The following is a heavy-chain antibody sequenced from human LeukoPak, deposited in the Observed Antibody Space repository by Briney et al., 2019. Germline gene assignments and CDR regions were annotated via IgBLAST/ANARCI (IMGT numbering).Heavy chain of an antibody. Sequence: SETLSLTCTVSGGSISSYYWSWIRQPPGKGLEWIGYIYYSGSTNYNPSLKSRVTISVDTSKNQFSLKLSSVTAADTAVYYCARHRTIFGVVYSHWGRGTLVTVSS. CDR1: GGSISSYY. J-gene: IGHJ4*02. V-gene: IGHV4-59*08. CDR3: ARHRTIFGVVYSH. CDR2: IYYSGST. D-gene: IGHD3-3*01.